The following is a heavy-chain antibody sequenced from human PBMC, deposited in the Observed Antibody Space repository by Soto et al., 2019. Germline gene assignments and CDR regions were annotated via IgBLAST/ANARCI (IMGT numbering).Heavy chain of an antibody. CDR1: GFTFSSYG. V-gene: IGHV3-30*03. Sequence: QVQLVESGGGVVQPGRSLRLSCAASGFTFSSYGMHWVRQAPGKGLEWVAVISYDGSNKYYADSVKGRFTISRDNSKNTLYLQMNSLRAEDTAVYYCATGKGPFDYWGQGTLVTVSS. CDR2: ISYDGSNK. J-gene: IGHJ4*02. CDR3: ATGKGPFDY.